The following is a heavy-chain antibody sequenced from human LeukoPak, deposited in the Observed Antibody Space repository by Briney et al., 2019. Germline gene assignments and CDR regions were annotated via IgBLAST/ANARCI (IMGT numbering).Heavy chain of an antibody. V-gene: IGHV3-23*01. CDR3: ASKVKYYDILTGPLS. Sequence: GGSLRLSCAASGFTFSSHAMSWVRQAPGKGLEWVSTISGSGGTTYYADSVKGRFTISRDNAKNSLYLQMNSLRAEDTAVYYCASKVKYYDILTGPLSWGQGTLVTVSS. D-gene: IGHD3-9*01. CDR1: GFTFSSHA. CDR2: ISGSGGTT. J-gene: IGHJ4*02.